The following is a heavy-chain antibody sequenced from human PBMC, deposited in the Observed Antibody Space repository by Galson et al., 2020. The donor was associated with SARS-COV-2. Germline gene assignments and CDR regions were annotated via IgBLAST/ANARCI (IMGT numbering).Heavy chain of an antibody. J-gene: IGHJ4*02. V-gene: IGHV4-59*01. CDR3: ARGHSSGWYEMGY. Sequence: SETLSLTCTVSGGSISSYYWSWIRQPPGKGLEWIGYIYYSGSTNYNPSLKSRVTISVDTSKNQFSLKLSSVTAADTAVYYCARGHSSGWYEMGYWGQGTLVTVSS. CDR1: GGSISSYY. CDR2: IYYSGST. D-gene: IGHD6-19*01.